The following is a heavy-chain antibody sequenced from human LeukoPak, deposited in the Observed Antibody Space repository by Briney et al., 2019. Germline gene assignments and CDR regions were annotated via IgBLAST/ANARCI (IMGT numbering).Heavy chain of an antibody. V-gene: IGHV1-2*06. CDR3: ARSYYGSGSYYDYYYYGMDV. J-gene: IGHJ6*02. Sequence: ASVKVSCKASGYTFTSYAMNWVRQAPGQGLEWMGRINPNSGGTNYAQKFQGRVTMTRDTSISTAYMELSRLRSDDTAVYYCARSYYGSGSYYDYYYYGMDVWGQGTTVTVSS. CDR1: GYTFTSYA. D-gene: IGHD3-10*01. CDR2: INPNSGGT.